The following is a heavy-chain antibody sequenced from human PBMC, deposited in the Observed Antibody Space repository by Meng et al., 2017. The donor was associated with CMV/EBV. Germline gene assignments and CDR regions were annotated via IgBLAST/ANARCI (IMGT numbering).Heavy chain of an antibody. CDR3: AKGGPSPIAAVGLVDY. Sequence: SLKISCAASGFTFSSHVMSWVRQAPGKGLEWVSGISWNSGSIGYTDSVKGRFTISRDNAKNSLYLQMNSLRAEDTALYYCAKGGPSPIAAVGLVDYWGQGTLVTVSS. CDR2: ISWNSGSI. J-gene: IGHJ4*02. D-gene: IGHD6-13*01. CDR1: GFTFSSHV. V-gene: IGHV3-9*01.